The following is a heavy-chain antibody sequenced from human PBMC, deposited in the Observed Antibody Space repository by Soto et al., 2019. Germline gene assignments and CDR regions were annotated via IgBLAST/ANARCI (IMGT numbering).Heavy chain of an antibody. V-gene: IGHV1-69*02. Sequence: QVQLVQSGAEVKKPGSSVKVSCTASEGTFNSYTISWVRQAPGQGLEWMGRVIPILGMADFAKKFQGRVQITADKSTSAHYILLSSLRSDDTAIYYCATNYGSGSTHFDYRGQGTLVTVSS. J-gene: IGHJ4*02. CDR3: ATNYGSGSTHFDY. CDR1: EGTFNSYT. CDR2: VIPILGMA. D-gene: IGHD3-10*01.